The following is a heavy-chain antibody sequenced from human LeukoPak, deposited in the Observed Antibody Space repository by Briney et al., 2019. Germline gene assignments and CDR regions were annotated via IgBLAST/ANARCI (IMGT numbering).Heavy chain of an antibody. CDR2: ISSSSNFI. V-gene: IGHV3-21*01. CDR3: ARDTPYSSSGYFDD. D-gene: IGHD6-13*01. Sequence: GGSLRLSCAASGFTFSSYSMNWVRQAPGKGLEWVSSISSSSNFIYYADSVKGRFTISRDNAKNSLYLQMNSLRAEDTAVYYCARDTPYSSSGYFDDWGQGTLVTVSS. J-gene: IGHJ4*02. CDR1: GFTFSSYS.